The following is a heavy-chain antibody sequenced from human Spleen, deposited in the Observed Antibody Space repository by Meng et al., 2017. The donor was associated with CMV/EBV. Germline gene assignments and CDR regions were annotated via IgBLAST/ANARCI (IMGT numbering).Heavy chain of an antibody. CDR3: ARDLLYCSSTSCSSGGGWGY. CDR1: GGSFSGYY. CDR2: INHSGST. J-gene: IGHJ4*02. D-gene: IGHD2-2*01. Sequence: SETLSLTCAVYGGSFSGYYWSWIRQPPGKGLEWIGEINHSGSTNYNPSLKSRVTISVDTSKNQFSLKLSSVTAADTAVYYCARDLLYCSSTSCSSGGGWGYWGQGTLVTVSS. V-gene: IGHV4-34*01.